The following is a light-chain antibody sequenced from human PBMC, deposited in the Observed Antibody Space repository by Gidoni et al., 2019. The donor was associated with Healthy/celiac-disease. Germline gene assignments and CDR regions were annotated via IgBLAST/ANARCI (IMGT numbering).Light chain of an antibody. CDR2: DAS. J-gene: IGKJ2*01. CDR1: QSVSSY. Sequence: EIVLTQSPATLSLSPGERATLSCRASQSVSSYLAWYQQKPVQATRLLIYDASNRATGIPARFSGSGSGTDFTLTISSLEPEDFAVYYCQQRSNWPYTFGQXTKLEIK. V-gene: IGKV3-11*01. CDR3: QQRSNWPYT.